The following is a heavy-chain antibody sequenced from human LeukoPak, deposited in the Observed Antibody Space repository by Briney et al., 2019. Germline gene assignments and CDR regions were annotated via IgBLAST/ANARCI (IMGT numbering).Heavy chain of an antibody. D-gene: IGHD2-15*01. CDR2: INHSGST. CDR3: ARLTGCSGGSCYSLDY. V-gene: IGHV4-34*01. Sequence: SETLSLTCAVYGGSFSGYYWSWLRQPPGKGLEWIGEINHSGSTNYNPSLKSRVTISVDTSKNQFSLKLSSVTAADTAVYYCARLTGCSGGSCYSLDYWGQGTLVTVSS. CDR1: GGSFSGYY. J-gene: IGHJ4*02.